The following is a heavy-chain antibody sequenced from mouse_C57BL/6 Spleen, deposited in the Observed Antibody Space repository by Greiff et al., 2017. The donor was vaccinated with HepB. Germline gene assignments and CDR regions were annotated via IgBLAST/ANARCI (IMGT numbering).Heavy chain of an antibody. CDR2: ISSGSSTI. Sequence: DVKLVESGGGLVKPGGSLKLSCAASGFTFSDYGMHWVRQAPEKGLEWVAYISSGSSTIYYADTVKGRFTISRDNAKNTLFLQMTSLRSEDTAMYYCAREAETRYFDVWGTGTTVTVSS. CDR3: AREAETRYFDV. CDR1: GFTFSDYG. V-gene: IGHV5-17*01. D-gene: IGHD3-2*02. J-gene: IGHJ1*03.